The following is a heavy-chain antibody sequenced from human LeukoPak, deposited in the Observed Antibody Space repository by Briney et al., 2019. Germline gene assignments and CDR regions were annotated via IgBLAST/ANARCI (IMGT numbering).Heavy chain of an antibody. CDR3: ASESLYYDILTGYHNLFDP. CDR2: INPNSGGT. V-gene: IGHV1-2*02. Sequence: ASVKVSCKASGYTFTGYYMHWVRQAPGQGLEWMGWINPNSGGTNYAQKFQGRVTMTRDTSISTAYMELSRLRSDDTAVYYCASESLYYDILTGYHNLFDPWGQGTLVTVSS. D-gene: IGHD3-9*01. CDR1: GYTFTGYY. J-gene: IGHJ5*02.